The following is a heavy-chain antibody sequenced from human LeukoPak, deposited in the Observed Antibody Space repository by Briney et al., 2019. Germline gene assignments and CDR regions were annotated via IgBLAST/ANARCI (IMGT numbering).Heavy chain of an antibody. Sequence: SETLSLTCTVSGGSISSYYWSWIRQPPGKGLEWIGYIYYSGSTNYNPSLKSRVTISVDTSKNQFSLKLNSVTAADTAVYYCARGGGQWLRGYYFDYWGQGTLVTVSS. D-gene: IGHD6-19*01. CDR3: ARGGGQWLRGYYFDY. V-gene: IGHV4-59*12. CDR2: IYYSGST. CDR1: GGSISSYY. J-gene: IGHJ4*02.